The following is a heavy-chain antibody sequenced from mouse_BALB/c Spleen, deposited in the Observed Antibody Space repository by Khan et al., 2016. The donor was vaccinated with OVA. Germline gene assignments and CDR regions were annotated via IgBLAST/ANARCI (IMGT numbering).Heavy chain of an antibody. CDR2: IKPYNDYT. Sequence: EVQLQESGAELVRPGASVKISCKAFGYTFTNHHINWVKQRPGQGLDWIGNIKPYNDYTRYNQNFKGKATLTVDKSSSTAYMELSSLTSEDSAVFYCARTGTFYGMDYWGQGTSVTVSS. J-gene: IGHJ4*01. CDR1: GYTFTNHH. D-gene: IGHD4-1*01. CDR3: ARTGTFYGMDY. V-gene: IGHV1S45*01.